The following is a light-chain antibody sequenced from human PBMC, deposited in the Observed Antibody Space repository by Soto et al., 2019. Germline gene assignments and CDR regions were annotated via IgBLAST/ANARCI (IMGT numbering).Light chain of an antibody. Sequence: DIQMTQSPSTLSASVGDRVTITCRASQSISSWLAWYQQKPGKAPKLLIYKASSLESGVPSRFSGSGSGTEFTLTISSLQPDDFAPDYCQQYNSYSQRTFGQGTKVEIK. V-gene: IGKV1-5*03. CDR3: QQYNSYSQRT. CDR2: KAS. CDR1: QSISSW. J-gene: IGKJ1*01.